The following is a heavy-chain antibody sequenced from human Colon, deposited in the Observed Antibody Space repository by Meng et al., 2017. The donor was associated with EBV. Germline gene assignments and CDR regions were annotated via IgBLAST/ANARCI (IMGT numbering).Heavy chain of an antibody. D-gene: IGHD3-22*01. V-gene: IGHV7-4-1*02. J-gene: IGHJ2*01. CDR2: INTHTGNP. Sequence: QGQLVQSGYELKKSGAPVKVSCKASGYTFINYAINWVRQAPGQGLEWMGWINTHTGNPTYGQGFTGRFVLSSDTSVSTANLQISSLKAEDTAVYYCARGGPYPDSSGFHWYFDLWGRGTLVTVSS. CDR1: GYTFINYA. CDR3: ARGGPYPDSSGFHWYFDL.